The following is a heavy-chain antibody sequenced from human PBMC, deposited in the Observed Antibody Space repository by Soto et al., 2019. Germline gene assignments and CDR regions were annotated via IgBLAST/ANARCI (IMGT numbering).Heavy chain of an antibody. V-gene: IGHV1-8*01. D-gene: IGHD6-19*01. CDR2: MNPNSGNT. Sequence: QVQLVQSGAEVKKPGASVKVSCKASGYTFTSYDINWVRQATGQGLEWMGWMNPNSGNTGYAQKFQGRVTXXRXTFXSTAYMELSSLRSEDTAVYYCARGRSSYSSGPTGYWGQGTLVTVSS. CDR1: GYTFTSYD. CDR3: ARGRSSYSSGPTGY. J-gene: IGHJ4*02.